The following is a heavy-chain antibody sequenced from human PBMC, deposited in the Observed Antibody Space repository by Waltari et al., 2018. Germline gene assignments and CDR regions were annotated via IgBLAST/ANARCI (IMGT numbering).Heavy chain of an antibody. Sequence: QVQLQQWGAGLLKPSETLSLTCAVYGGSFSGYSWCWIRQPPGKGLEWIGEINHSGSTNYNPSLKSRVTISVDTSKNQFSLKLSSVTAADTAVYYCARVYVPPSYGMDVWGQGTTVTVSS. D-gene: IGHD2-2*02. CDR1: GGSFSGYS. CDR2: INHSGST. CDR3: ARVYVPPSYGMDV. J-gene: IGHJ6*02. V-gene: IGHV4-34*01.